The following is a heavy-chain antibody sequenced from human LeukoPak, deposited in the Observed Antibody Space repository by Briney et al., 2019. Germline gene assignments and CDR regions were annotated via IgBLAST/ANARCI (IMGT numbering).Heavy chain of an antibody. V-gene: IGHV5-51*01. Sequence: GESLKISCKGSGYSSTSYWIGWVRQMPGKGLEWMGIIYPGDSDTRYSPSFQGQVTISADKSISTAYLQWSSLKASDTAMYYCTRSVGATLFSYYGMDVWGQGTTVTVSS. CDR3: TRSVGATLFSYYGMDV. CDR1: GYSSTSYW. CDR2: IYPGDSDT. J-gene: IGHJ6*02. D-gene: IGHD1-26*01.